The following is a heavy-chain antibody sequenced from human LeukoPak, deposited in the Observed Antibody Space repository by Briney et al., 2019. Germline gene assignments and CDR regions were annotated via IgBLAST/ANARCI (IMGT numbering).Heavy chain of an antibody. J-gene: IGHJ4*02. CDR1: GDSVSRNTAA. Sequence: SQTLSLTCAISGDSVSRNTAAWNWIRQSPSRGLEWLGRTYYRSKWLNDCAVSVKSRITVNPDTSKNQFSLQLMSVTPDDTAVYYCARGPPFDYWGQGILVTVSS. CDR3: ARGPPFDY. V-gene: IGHV6-1*01. CDR2: TYYRSKWLN.